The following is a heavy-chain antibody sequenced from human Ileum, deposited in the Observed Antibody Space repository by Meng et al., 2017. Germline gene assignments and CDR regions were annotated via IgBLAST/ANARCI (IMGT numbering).Heavy chain of an antibody. CDR3: ARDHWGSLDY. D-gene: IGHD7-27*01. CDR1: GASVTTSHYQ. V-gene: IGHV4-61*01. Sequence: QVQLKESGPGLVRPSETLSLICTVSGASVTTSHYQWGWIRQPPGKGLEWIGYASTNYNPSLKSRLTISLDTSKNQVSLKLTSVTAADTAVYYCARDHWGSLDYWGQGILVTASS. CDR2: AST. J-gene: IGHJ4*02.